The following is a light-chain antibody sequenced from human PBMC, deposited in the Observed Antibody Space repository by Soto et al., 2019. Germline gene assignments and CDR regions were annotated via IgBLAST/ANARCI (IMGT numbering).Light chain of an antibody. CDR2: EAT. J-gene: IGLJ3*02. V-gene: IGLV2-23*01. CDR1: ISNIGTYNL. CDR3: CSYAGDNSWV. Sequence: QSVLTQPASVSGSPGQSITISCTGSISNIGTYNLVSWYQQLPGKAPQFLVYEATKRPSGVSDRFSGSKSGNSASLTISGLQAEDEAEYYCCSYAGDNSWVFGGGTKLTVL.